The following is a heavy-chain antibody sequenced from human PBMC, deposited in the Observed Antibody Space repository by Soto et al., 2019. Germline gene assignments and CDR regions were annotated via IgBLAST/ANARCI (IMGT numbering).Heavy chain of an antibody. Sequence: SETLSLTCTVSGGSISSSSYYWGWIRQPPGKGLEWIGSIYYSGSTYYNPSLKSRVTISVDTSKNQFSLKLSSVTAADTAVYYCARLPRYDSSGYYYFDYWGQGTLVTVSS. CDR2: IYYSGST. D-gene: IGHD3-22*01. V-gene: IGHV4-39*01. CDR3: ARLPRYDSSGYYYFDY. J-gene: IGHJ4*02. CDR1: GGSISSSSYY.